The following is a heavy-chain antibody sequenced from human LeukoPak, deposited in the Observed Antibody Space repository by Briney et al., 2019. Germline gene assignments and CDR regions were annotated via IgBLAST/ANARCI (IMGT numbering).Heavy chain of an antibody. J-gene: IGHJ4*02. V-gene: IGHV3-33*01. CDR3: DRNQYYYPGVYDYVWGSYRSYYFDY. CDR2: IWYDGSNK. Sequence: GGSLRLSCAASGFTFSSYGMHWVRQAPGKGLEWVAVIWYDGSNKYYADSVKGRFTISRDNSKNTLYLQMNSLRAEDTAVYYCDRNQYYYPGVYDYVWGSYRSYYFDYWGQGTLVTVSS. CDR1: GFTFSSYG. D-gene: IGHD3-16*02.